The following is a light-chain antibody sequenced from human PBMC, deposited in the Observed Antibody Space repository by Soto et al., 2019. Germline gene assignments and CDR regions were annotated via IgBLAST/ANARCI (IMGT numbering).Light chain of an antibody. J-gene: IGKJ1*01. CDR1: QSVSSIY. Sequence: EIVLTQSPGTLSLSPGERPTLSCRASQSVSSIYLAWYQHKPGQSPRLLIYGASSRATGIPDRFSGSGSGTDFTLTISRLEPEDFVVYYCQQYGSSSWTFGRGTTVEIK. CDR2: GAS. V-gene: IGKV3-20*01. CDR3: QQYGSSSWT.